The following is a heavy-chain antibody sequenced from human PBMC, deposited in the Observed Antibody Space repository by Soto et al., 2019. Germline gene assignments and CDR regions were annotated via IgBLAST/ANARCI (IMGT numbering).Heavy chain of an antibody. V-gene: IGHV3-21*01. CDR1: GFTFSSYS. CDR3: ARDLPLYYDFWSGYYPDY. D-gene: IGHD3-3*01. CDR2: ISSSSSYI. Sequence: EVQLVESGGGLVKPGGSLRLSCAASGFTFSSYSMNWVRQAPGKGLEWVSSISSSSSYIYYADSVKGRFTISRDNAKNSLYLQMNSLRAEDTAVYYCARDLPLYYDFWSGYYPDYWGQGTLVTVSS. J-gene: IGHJ4*02.